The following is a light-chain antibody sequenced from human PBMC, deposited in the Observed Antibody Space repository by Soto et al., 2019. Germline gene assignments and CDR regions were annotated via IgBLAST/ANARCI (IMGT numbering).Light chain of an antibody. J-gene: IGKJ1*01. Sequence: ETVLTQSPGTLSLSPGERATLSCRASQSVSSNYLDWYQHKPGQAPRLLIYGASTRATGIPNRFSGSGSGTDFTLTISRLEPEDFAVYYCQQFGRSPPSWTFGQGTKVEIK. V-gene: IGKV3-20*01. CDR3: QQFGRSPPSWT. CDR1: QSVSSNY. CDR2: GAS.